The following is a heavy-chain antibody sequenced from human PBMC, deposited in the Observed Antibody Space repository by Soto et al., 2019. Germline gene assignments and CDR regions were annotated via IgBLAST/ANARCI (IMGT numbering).Heavy chain of an antibody. D-gene: IGHD6-19*01. J-gene: IGHJ4*02. Sequence: GGSLRLSCAASGFTFSDYYMSWIRQAPGKGLEWVSYISSSSSYTNYADSVKGRFTISRDNAKNSLYLQMNSLRAEDTAVYYCASEVSGSSGWTYWGQGTRVTVSS. CDR3: ASEVSGSSGWTY. V-gene: IGHV3-11*06. CDR1: GFTFSDYY. CDR2: ISSSSSYT.